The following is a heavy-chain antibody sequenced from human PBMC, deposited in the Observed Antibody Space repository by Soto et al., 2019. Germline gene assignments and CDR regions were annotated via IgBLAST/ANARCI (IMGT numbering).Heavy chain of an antibody. Sequence: EVQLLESGGGLVQPGGSLRLSCAASGFTFSVYAMSWVRQAPGKGLEWVSTFSGSDDSTDSADSVKGRFTITRDNSKNTLYLHMSSLSAEDTAIYYCAKDKFTGAFDLWGQGTMVTVSS. CDR2: FSGSDDST. D-gene: IGHD1-1*01. CDR1: GFTFSVYA. V-gene: IGHV3-23*01. J-gene: IGHJ3*01. CDR3: AKDKFTGAFDL.